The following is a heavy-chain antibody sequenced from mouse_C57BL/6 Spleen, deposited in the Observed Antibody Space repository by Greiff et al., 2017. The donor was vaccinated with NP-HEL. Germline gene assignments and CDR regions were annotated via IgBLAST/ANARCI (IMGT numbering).Heavy chain of an antibody. CDR3: ARGYYGYSWFAY. D-gene: IGHD2-2*01. CDR1: GYTFTSYW. J-gene: IGHJ3*01. V-gene: IGHV1-69*01. CDR2: IDPSDSYT. Sequence: VQLQQPGAELVMPGASVKLSCKASGYTFTSYWMHWVKQRPGQGLEWIGEIDPSDSYTNYNQKFKGKSTLTVDKSSSTAYMQLSSLTSEDSAVYYCARGYYGYSWFAYWGQGTLVTVSA.